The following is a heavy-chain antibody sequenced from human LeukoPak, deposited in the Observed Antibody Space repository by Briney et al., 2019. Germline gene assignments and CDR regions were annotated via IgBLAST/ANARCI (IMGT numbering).Heavy chain of an antibody. V-gene: IGHV3-48*04. CDR3: ARVGYYDSSNYYAYFQH. Sequence: GGSLRLSCAASGFTFSSYWMHWVRQAPGKGLGWISYISSSGSTIYYADSVKGRFTISRDNAKNTLYPQMNSLRVEDTAVYYCARVGYYDSSNYYAYFQHWGQGTLVTVSS. CDR2: ISSSGSTI. D-gene: IGHD3-22*01. J-gene: IGHJ1*01. CDR1: GFTFSSYW.